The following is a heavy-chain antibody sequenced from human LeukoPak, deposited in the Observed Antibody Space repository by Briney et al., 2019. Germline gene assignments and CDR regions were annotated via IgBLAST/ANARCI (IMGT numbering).Heavy chain of an antibody. J-gene: IGHJ4*02. D-gene: IGHD3-22*01. CDR1: GFTFSSYA. CDR3: ARDPDSSGSLFDY. V-gene: IGHV3-30*04. CDR2: ISYDGSNK. Sequence: GRSLRLSCAASGFTFSSYAMHWVRQAPGKGLEWVAVISYDGSNKYYADSVKGRFTISRDNSKNTLYLQMNSLRAEDTAVYYCARDPDSSGSLFDYWGQGTLVTVSS.